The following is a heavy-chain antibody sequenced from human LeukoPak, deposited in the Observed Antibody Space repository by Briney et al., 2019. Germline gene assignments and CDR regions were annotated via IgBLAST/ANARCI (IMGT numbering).Heavy chain of an antibody. D-gene: IGHD3-16*01. J-gene: IGHJ4*02. CDR3: ARVITPIGGFFD. CDR2: ISAYNGNT. Sequence: ASVKVFCKXSGYTFTSYGISWVRQAPGQGLEWMGWISAYNGNTNYAQKLQGRVTMTTDTSTSTAYMELRSLRSDDTAVYYCARVITPIGGFFDWGQGTLVTVSS. CDR1: GYTFTSYG. V-gene: IGHV1-18*01.